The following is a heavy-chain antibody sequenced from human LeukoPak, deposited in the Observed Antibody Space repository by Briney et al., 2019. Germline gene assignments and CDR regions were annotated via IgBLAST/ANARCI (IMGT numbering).Heavy chain of an antibody. J-gene: IGHJ4*02. CDR3: ARDLPLAAMAPGGY. CDR1: GFTFDDYG. Sequence: GRSLRLSCAASGFTFDDYGMSWVRQAPGKGQEWVSGINWNGGSTGYADSVKGRFTISRDNAKNSLYLQMNSLRAEDTALYYCARDLPLAAMAPGGYWGQGTLVTVSS. V-gene: IGHV3-20*04. D-gene: IGHD5-18*01. CDR2: INWNGGST.